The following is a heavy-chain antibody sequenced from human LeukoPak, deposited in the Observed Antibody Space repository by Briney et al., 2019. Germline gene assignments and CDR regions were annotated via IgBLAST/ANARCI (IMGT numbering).Heavy chain of an antibody. V-gene: IGHV4-34*01. Sequence: SSETLSLTCAVYGGSFSGYYWSWIRQPPGKGLGWIGEINHSGSTNYNPSLKSRVTISVDTSKNQFSLKLSSVTAADTAVYYCARALGFRFDYWGQGTLVTVSS. CDR2: INHSGST. D-gene: IGHD7-27*01. CDR3: ARALGFRFDY. CDR1: GGSFSGYY. J-gene: IGHJ4*02.